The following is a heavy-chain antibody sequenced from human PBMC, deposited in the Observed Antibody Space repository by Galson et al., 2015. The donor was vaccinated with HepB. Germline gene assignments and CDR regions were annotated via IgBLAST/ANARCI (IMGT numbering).Heavy chain of an antibody. V-gene: IGHV3-30*04. CDR2: ISHDGSTK. CDR3: ARGVAVAGSYYSDY. CDR1: GFTFSNYA. J-gene: IGHJ4*02. D-gene: IGHD6-19*01. Sequence: SLRLSCAASGFTFSNYAMHWVRQAPGKGLEWVAIISHDGSTKYYADSVKGRFTISRDNSKNTLSLQINSLRVEDTAVYYCARGVAVAGSYYSDYWGQGTLVTVSS.